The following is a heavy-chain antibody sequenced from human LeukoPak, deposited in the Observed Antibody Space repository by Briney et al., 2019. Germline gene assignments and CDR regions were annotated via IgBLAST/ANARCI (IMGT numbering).Heavy chain of an antibody. J-gene: IGHJ3*02. D-gene: IGHD3-22*01. Sequence: PGGSLRLSCAASGFTFSSYAMSWVREAPEKGLEWVSAISGRGGSTYYADSVKGGFAISRENSKNTLYLQMSSLRVEDTAVYYCAKRAYYYDSSGYYSGAFDIWGQGTMVIVSS. CDR2: ISGRGGST. CDR3: AKRAYYYDSSGYYSGAFDI. CDR1: GFTFSSYA. V-gene: IGHV3-23*01.